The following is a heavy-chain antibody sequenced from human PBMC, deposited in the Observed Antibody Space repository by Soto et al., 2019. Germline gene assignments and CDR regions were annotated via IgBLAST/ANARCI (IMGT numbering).Heavy chain of an antibody. V-gene: IGHV6-1*01. Sequence: HSQTLSLTCAISGDSVSSNSAAWNWIRQSPSRGLEWLGRTYYRSKWYNDYAVSVKSRITINPDTSKNQFSLQLNSVTPEDTAVYYCARDEQLEHLPSYYFDDWGQRTLVTVSS. CDR1: GDSVSSNSAA. CDR2: TYYRSKWYN. CDR3: ARDEQLEHLPSYYFDD. J-gene: IGHJ4*02. D-gene: IGHD1-1*01.